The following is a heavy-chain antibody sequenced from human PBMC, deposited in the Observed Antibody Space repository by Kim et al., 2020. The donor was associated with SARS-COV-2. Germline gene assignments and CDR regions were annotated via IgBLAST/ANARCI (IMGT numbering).Heavy chain of an antibody. J-gene: IGHJ4*02. D-gene: IGHD3-10*01. V-gene: IGHV3-7*05. CDR1: GFTFSSYW. CDR3: ARDIPSGGSGSYPLGY. CDR2: IKQDGSEK. Sequence: GGSLRLSCAASGFTFSSYWMSWVRQAPGKGLEWVANIKQDGSEKYYVDSVKGRFTISRDNAKNSLYLQMNSLRAEDTAVYYCARDIPSGGSGSYPLGYWGQGTLVTVSS.